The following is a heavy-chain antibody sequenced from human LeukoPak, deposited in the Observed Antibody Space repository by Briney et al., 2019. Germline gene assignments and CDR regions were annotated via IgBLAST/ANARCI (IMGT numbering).Heavy chain of an antibody. CDR2: IYNNGRT. V-gene: IGHV4-30-4*01. Sequence: SETLSLTCTVSGGSISSGDYYWSWIRQPPGKGLEWIGYIYNNGRTYYNPSLKSRVTISVVTSKNLFSLKVSSVTAADAAVYYCARGRSSSWSSFDYWGQGTLVTVSS. CDR3: ARGRSSSWSSFDY. CDR1: GGSISSGDYY. J-gene: IGHJ4*02. D-gene: IGHD6-13*01.